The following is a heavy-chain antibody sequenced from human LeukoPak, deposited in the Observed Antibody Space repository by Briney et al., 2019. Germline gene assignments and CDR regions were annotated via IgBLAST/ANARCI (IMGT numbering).Heavy chain of an antibody. Sequence: PGGFLRLSCSASGFTFNTCAMSWVRQAPGKGLEWVSAISGGGATSYYAVSVEGRFTISRDNSKNTLYLQMNSLRAEDTAIYRCSTDGSSGIAATADAFDIWGQGTMVTVSS. J-gene: IGHJ3*02. CDR3: STDGSSGIAATADAFDI. CDR2: ISGGGATS. CDR1: GFTFNTCA. D-gene: IGHD6-13*01. V-gene: IGHV3-23*01.